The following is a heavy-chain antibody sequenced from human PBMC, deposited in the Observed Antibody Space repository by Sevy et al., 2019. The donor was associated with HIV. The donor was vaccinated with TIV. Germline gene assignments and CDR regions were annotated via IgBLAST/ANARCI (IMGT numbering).Heavy chain of an antibody. D-gene: IGHD2-15*01. CDR3: AKDIAQAAFPTWFDH. CDR2: ISYDGSNK. J-gene: IGHJ5*02. V-gene: IGHV3-30*18. Sequence: GGSLRLSCAASGFTFSSYGMHWVRQAPGKGLEWVAVISYDGSNKYYADSVKGRFTISRDNSKNTLYLQMNSLRAEDTAVYYCAKDIAQAAFPTWFDHWGQGTLVTVSS. CDR1: GFTFSSYG.